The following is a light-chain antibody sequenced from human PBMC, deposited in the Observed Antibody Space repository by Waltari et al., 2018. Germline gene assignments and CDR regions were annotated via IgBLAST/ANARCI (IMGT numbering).Light chain of an antibody. CDR2: AAS. CDR1: QDITNY. CDR3: QQLDTYPLT. J-gene: IGKJ4*01. Sequence: IQLTQSPSSLSASVGDRVTITCRASQDITNYLAWYQQEPGKPPKLLIYAASTLQSGVPSRFSGSQSGTDFTLTISTLQPEDFATYYCQQLDTYPLTFGGGTNVEIK. V-gene: IGKV1-9*01.